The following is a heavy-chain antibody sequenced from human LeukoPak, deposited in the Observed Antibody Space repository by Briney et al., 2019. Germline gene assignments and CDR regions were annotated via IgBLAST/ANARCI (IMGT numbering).Heavy chain of an antibody. D-gene: IGHD2-2*01. J-gene: IGHJ5*02. CDR1: GGSISSYY. V-gene: IGHV4-4*07. CDR3: ARDSGPRYCSSTSCPNSFDP. Sequence: SETLSLTCTVSGGSISSYYWSWIRQPPGKGLEWIGRIYTSGSTNYNPSLKSRVTISVDTSKNKLSLKLSSVTAADTAVYYCARDSGPRYCSSTSCPNSFDPWGQGTLVTVSS. CDR2: IYTSGST.